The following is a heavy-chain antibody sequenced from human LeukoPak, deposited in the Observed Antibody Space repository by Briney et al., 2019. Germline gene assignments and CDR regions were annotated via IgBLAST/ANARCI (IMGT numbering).Heavy chain of an antibody. J-gene: IGHJ4*02. CDR3: AKAHVAVAVSIDY. CDR2: IWYDGSNK. D-gene: IGHD6-19*01. Sequence: PGGSLRLSCAASGFTFSSYGMHWVRQAPGKGLEWVAVIWYDGSNKYYADSVKGRFTISRDNSKNTLYLQMNSLRAEDTAVYYCAKAHVAVAVSIDYWGQGTLVTVSS. CDR1: GFTFSSYG. V-gene: IGHV3-33*06.